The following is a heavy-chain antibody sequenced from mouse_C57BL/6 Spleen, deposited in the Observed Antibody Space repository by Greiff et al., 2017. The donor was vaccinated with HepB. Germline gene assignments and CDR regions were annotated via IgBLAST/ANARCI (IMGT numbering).Heavy chain of an antibody. Sequence: EVQLQQSGPELVKPGASVKISCKASGYTFTDYYMNWVKQSHGKSLEWIGDINPNNGGTSYNQKFKGKATLTVDKSSSTAYMELRSRTSEDSAVYYCARYPYYDGSSYRYFDVWGTGTTVTVSS. V-gene: IGHV1-26*01. CDR1: GYTFTDYY. J-gene: IGHJ1*03. D-gene: IGHD1-1*01. CDR3: ARYPYYDGSSYRYFDV. CDR2: INPNNGGT.